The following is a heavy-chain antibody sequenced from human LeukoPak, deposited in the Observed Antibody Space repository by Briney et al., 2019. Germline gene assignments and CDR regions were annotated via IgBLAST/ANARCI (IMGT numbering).Heavy chain of an antibody. CDR2: IKEDGSDK. CDR1: VSSGLTRW. Sequence: GGSLKLSGLAPVSSGLTRWMTWFRQAPGKGLGWVAIIKEDGSDKYYVDSVKGRFTISRDNAKNSVYLQMNSLRVEDTAVYYCASAAGWEFGYWGQGTLVTVSS. J-gene: IGHJ4*02. V-gene: IGHV3-7*01. D-gene: IGHD1-26*01. CDR3: ASAAGWEFGY.